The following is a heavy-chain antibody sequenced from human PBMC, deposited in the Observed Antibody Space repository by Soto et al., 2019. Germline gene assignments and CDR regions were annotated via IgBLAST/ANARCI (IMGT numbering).Heavy chain of an antibody. CDR1: GYTFTSYD. V-gene: IGHV1-8*01. CDR3: ARESETRGFDP. J-gene: IGHJ5*02. D-gene: IGHD3-3*01. Sequence: QVQLVQSGAEVKKPGASVKVSCKASGYTFTSYDINWVRQATGQGLEWMGWMNPNSGNAGYAQRFQGRVTMTRNTSITTAYLELSSLRSEDTAVYYCARESETRGFDPWGQGTLVTVSS. CDR2: MNPNSGNA.